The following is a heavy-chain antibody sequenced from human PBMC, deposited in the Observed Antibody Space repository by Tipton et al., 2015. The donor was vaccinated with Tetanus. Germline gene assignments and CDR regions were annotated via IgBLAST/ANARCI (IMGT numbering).Heavy chain of an antibody. V-gene: IGHV4-4*02. D-gene: IGHD6-13*01. J-gene: IGHJ4*02. Sequence: TLSLTCDVSGGPVSSSNWWSWVRQAPGKGLEWIGRIYTSGSTNYNPSLKSRVIISVDTSRRQFSLKLNSVTAADTVVYYCARGWGSSWYYFDYWGQGILVTVSS. CDR1: GGPVSSSNW. CDR3: ARGWGSSWYYFDY. CDR2: IYTSGST.